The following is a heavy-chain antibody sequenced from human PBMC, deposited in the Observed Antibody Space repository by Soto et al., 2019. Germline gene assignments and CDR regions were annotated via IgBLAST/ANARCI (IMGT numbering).Heavy chain of an antibody. CDR2: ISYDGSNK. V-gene: IGHV3-30*18. J-gene: IGHJ6*02. CDR3: AKDVAYNWNYFHYYYGMDV. CDR1: GFTFSSYG. Sequence: QVQLVESGGGVVQPGRSLRLSCAASGFTFSSYGMHWVRQAPGKGLDWVAVISYDGSNKYYADSVKGRFTISRDNSKNTLYLQMNSLRAEDTAVYYCAKDVAYNWNYFHYYYGMDVWGQGTTVTVSS. D-gene: IGHD1-7*01.